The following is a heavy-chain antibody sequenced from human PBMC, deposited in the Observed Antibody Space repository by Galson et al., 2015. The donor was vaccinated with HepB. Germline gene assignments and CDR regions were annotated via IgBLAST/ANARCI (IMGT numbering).Heavy chain of an antibody. CDR3: ARGLEAGDRY. CDR2: INHNGST. J-gene: IGHJ4*02. D-gene: IGHD7-27*01. Sequence: ETLSLTCAVYGGSFSGYSWSWIRQPPGTGLEWIGEINHNGSTNYNPSLKSRVTISVDTSTNQFSLKLSSVTAADTAVYYCARGLEAGDRYWGQGTLVTVSS. CDR1: GGSFSGYS. V-gene: IGHV4-34*01.